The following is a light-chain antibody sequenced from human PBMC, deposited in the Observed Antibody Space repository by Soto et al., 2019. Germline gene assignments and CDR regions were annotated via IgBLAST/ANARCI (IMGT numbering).Light chain of an antibody. Sequence: DIQMTQSPSSLSASVGDRVTITCQASQDISNHLNWYQQKPGKAPKLLIYDASNLETGVPSRFSGSGSGTDFTFTISSLQPDDIATYYCQHYDNLPRYTFGQGTNLEIK. CDR1: QDISNH. CDR2: DAS. V-gene: IGKV1-33*01. CDR3: QHYDNLPRYT. J-gene: IGKJ2*01.